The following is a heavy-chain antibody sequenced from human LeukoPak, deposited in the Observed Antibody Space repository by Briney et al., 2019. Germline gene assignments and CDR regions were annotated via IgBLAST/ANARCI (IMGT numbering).Heavy chain of an antibody. CDR2: IYTSGST. D-gene: IGHD2-15*01. V-gene: IGHV4-4*07. CDR1: GGSISSYY. Sequence: PSETLSLTCTVSGGSISSYYWSWIRQPAGKGLEWIGRIYTSGSTNYNPSLKSRVTISVDTSKNQFSLKLSSVTAADTAVYYCARGEDLEVVLAAENAMDVWGQGTTVTVSS. J-gene: IGHJ6*02. CDR3: ARGEDLEVVLAAENAMDV.